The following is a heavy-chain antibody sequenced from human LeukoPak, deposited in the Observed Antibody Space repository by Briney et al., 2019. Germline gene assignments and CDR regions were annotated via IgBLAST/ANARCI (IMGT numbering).Heavy chain of an antibody. CDR2: IKPDGSEK. J-gene: IGHJ4*02. CDR1: GFTFSSSW. Sequence: GGSQRLSCAASGFTFSSSWMSWVRQAPGKGLEWVANIKPDGSEKFHVDSVKGRFTISRDNSKSSLSLQMNSLRAEDTAVYYCARYGLTAALDFWGQGTLVTVSS. V-gene: IGHV3-7*01. D-gene: IGHD2-21*02. CDR3: ARYGLTAALDF.